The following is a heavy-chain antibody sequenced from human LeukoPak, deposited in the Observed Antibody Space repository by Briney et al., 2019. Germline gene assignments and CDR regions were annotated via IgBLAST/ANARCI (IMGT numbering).Heavy chain of an antibody. CDR2: IYYSGST. Sequence: SETLSLTCTVSGGSISSYYWSWIRQPPGKGLEWIGYIYYSGSTNYNPSLKSRVTISVDTSKNQFSLKLGSVTAADTAVYYCARQDDFWSGLHYYYYGMDVWGQGTTVTVSS. D-gene: IGHD3-3*01. CDR3: ARQDDFWSGLHYYYYGMDV. J-gene: IGHJ6*02. CDR1: GGSISSYY. V-gene: IGHV4-59*08.